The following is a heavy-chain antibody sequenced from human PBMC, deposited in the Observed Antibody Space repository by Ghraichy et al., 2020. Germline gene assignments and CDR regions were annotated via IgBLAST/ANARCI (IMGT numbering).Heavy chain of an antibody. V-gene: IGHV3-15*01. CDR1: GFTFTNAW. CDR2: IKSRLDGGTL. Sequence: GVLRLSCAASGFTFTNAWMGWVRQGPGKGLEWVGLIKSRLDGGTLDYAAPVKDRFAISRDDSQSTLYLQMNSLKTEDTAVYYCTAGRGLWFGELLFPIDNWGQGTLVTVSS. J-gene: IGHJ4*02. D-gene: IGHD3-10*01. CDR3: TAGRGLWFGELLFPIDN.